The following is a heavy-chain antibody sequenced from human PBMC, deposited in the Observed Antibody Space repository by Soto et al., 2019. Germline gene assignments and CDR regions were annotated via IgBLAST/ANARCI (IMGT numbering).Heavy chain of an antibody. CDR1: GYTFSGYA. V-gene: IGHV1-18*01. Sequence: QVQLVQSGAEVKKPGASVKVSCKASGYTFSGYAMGWVRQAPGQGLEWMGWISAYNGNTDYAQKFQGRVTMTTDTSTNTAYMELRSLTSDDTAVYYCARPFGDYGDYAWSLRYWGQGTLVTVSS. CDR2: ISAYNGNT. J-gene: IGHJ4*02. CDR3: ARPFGDYGDYAWSLRY. D-gene: IGHD4-17*01.